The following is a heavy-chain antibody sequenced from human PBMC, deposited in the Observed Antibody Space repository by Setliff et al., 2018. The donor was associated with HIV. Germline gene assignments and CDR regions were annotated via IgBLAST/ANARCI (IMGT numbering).Heavy chain of an antibody. CDR1: NDSIGGNY. Sequence: SETLSLTCTVSNDSIGGNYWSWIRQPPGKGLEWIGCIYDTGSTNYNPSLKSRVTISLDTSKKQFSLKLYSVTAADTAVYYCARLNYDSIWGSYRSRAFDIWGQGTMVTVSS. V-gene: IGHV4-59*08. J-gene: IGHJ3*02. CDR3: ARLNYDSIWGSYRSRAFDI. CDR2: IYDTGST. D-gene: IGHD3-16*02.